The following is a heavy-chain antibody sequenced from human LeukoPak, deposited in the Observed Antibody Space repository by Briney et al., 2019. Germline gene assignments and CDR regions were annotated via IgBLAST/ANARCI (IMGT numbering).Heavy chain of an antibody. V-gene: IGHV1-18*01. D-gene: IGHD3-9*01. J-gene: IGHJ4*02. Sequence: ASVKVSCKASGYTFTSYGISWVRQAPGQGLEWMGWISAYNGNTNYAQKLQGRVTMTTDTSTSTAYMELRSLRSDDTAVYYCARDNGPGYDILTGYYRGFDYWGQGTLVTVSS. CDR2: ISAYNGNT. CDR3: ARDNGPGYDILTGYYRGFDY. CDR1: GYTFTSYG.